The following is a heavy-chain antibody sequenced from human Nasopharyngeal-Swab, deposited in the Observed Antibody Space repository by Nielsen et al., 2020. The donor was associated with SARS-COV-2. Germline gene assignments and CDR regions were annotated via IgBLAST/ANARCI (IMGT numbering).Heavy chain of an antibody. Sequence: GESLKISCAASGFTFSSYSMHWVRQAPGKGLEWVSSISSSSSYIYYADSVQGRFTISRDNAKNSLYLQMNSLRGEDTAVYYCARGGYCSSTSCDTYYYYGMDVWGQGTTVTVSS. CDR2: ISSSSSYI. CDR1: GFTFSSYS. J-gene: IGHJ6*02. CDR3: ARGGYCSSTSCDTYYYYGMDV. V-gene: IGHV3-21*01. D-gene: IGHD2-2*02.